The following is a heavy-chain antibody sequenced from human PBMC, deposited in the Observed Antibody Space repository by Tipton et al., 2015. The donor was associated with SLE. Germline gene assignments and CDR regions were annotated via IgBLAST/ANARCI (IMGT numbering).Heavy chain of an antibody. D-gene: IGHD1-26*01. J-gene: IGHJ4*02. V-gene: IGHV3-23*03. CDR1: GFAFSTYA. CDR3: AKGSPQWGGLDY. CDR2: FYGGGSSI. Sequence: SLRLSCAASGFAFSTYAMNWVRQAPGKGLEWVSVFYGGGSSIYYADSVKGRFTISRDNSRNTLYLQMNSLRGEDTAIYYCAKGSPQWGGLDYWGQGALVTVSS.